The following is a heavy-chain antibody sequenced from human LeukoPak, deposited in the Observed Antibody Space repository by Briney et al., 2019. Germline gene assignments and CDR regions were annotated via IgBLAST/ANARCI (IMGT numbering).Heavy chain of an antibody. V-gene: IGHV3-23*01. Sequence: GGSLRLSCAASGFTFSNYAMSWVRQAPGKGLEWVSTFSSSGANTYYADSVKGRFTISRDNSKNTLYLQMNSLRAEDTAVYYCAKDGLIRFLEWFREYYFDYWGQGTLVTVSS. CDR1: GFTFSNYA. CDR2: FSSSGANT. CDR3: AKDGLIRFLEWFREYYFDY. D-gene: IGHD3-3*01. J-gene: IGHJ4*02.